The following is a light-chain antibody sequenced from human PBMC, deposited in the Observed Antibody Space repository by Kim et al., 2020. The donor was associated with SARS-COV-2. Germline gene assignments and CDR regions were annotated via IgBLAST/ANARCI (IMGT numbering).Light chain of an antibody. V-gene: IGLV1-47*01. CDR2: AIN. J-gene: IGLJ3*02. Sequence: GQRANLSWSEQGSEMTRQRVTWAQTHAETAPKVQIYAINQRPTGVPDRFSASKSGNSASLATSGLRAEDEADYYCAVGDDSLSGWVFGGGTQLTVL. CDR3: AVGDDSLSGWV. CDR1: GSEMTRQR.